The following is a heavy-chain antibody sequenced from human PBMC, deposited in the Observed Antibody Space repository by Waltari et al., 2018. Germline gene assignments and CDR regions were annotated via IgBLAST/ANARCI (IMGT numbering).Heavy chain of an antibody. CDR2: IYSGGST. D-gene: IGHD3-3*01. CDR3: ARGVGYYDFWSGYNDFDY. CDR1: GFTVSSNY. Sequence: EVQLVESGGGLIQPGGSLRLSCAASGFTVSSNYLSWVRHAPGTGLEWVSVIYSGGSTYYADSVKGRFTISRDNSKNTLYLQMNSLRAEDTAVYYCARGVGYYDFWSGYNDFDYWGQGTLVTVSS. V-gene: IGHV3-53*01. J-gene: IGHJ4*02.